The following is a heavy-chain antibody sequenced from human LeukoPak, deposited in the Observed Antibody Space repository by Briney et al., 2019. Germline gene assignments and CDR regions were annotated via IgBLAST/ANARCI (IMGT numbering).Heavy chain of an antibody. Sequence: SETLSLTCAVYGGSFSGYYWSWIRQPPGKGLEWIGYIYYSGSTNYNPSLKSRVTISVDTSKNQFSLKLSSVTAADTAVYYCASLGSGSQDFDYWGQGTLVTVSS. D-gene: IGHD3-10*01. CDR3: ASLGSGSQDFDY. CDR2: IYYSGST. J-gene: IGHJ4*02. CDR1: GGSFSGYY. V-gene: IGHV4-59*01.